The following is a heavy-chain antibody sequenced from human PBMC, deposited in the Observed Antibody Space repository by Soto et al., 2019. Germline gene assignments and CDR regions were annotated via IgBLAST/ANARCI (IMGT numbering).Heavy chain of an antibody. CDR2: IYWDDDK. CDR1: GFSLSTSGVG. V-gene: IGHV2-5*02. J-gene: IGHJ5*02. CDR3: AHTPYDCWSGYQQTQNWFDP. Sequence: QITLKESGPTLVKPTQALTLTCTFSGFSLSTSGVGVGWIRQPPGKALEWLALIYWDDDKRYSPSLKSRLTITKDTTKNQVVLRMTNMDPVDTATYYCAHTPYDCWSGYQQTQNWFDPWGQGTLVTVSS. D-gene: IGHD3-3*01.